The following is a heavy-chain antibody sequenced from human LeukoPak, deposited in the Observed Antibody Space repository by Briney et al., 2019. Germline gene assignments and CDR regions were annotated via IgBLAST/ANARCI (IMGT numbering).Heavy chain of an antibody. CDR1: GYSFTSYW. CDR2: IYPGDSDT. Sequence: GEPLKISCKGSGYSFTSYWIGWVRQMPGKGLEWMGIIYPGDSDTRYSPSFQGQVTISADKSISTAYLQWSSLKASDTAMYYCARGPYCSGGSCYPHFDYWGQGTLVTVSS. CDR3: ARGPYCSGGSCYPHFDY. D-gene: IGHD2-15*01. V-gene: IGHV5-51*01. J-gene: IGHJ4*02.